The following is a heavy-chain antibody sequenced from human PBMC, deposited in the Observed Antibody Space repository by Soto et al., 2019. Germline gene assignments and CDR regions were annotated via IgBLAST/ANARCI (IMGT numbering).Heavy chain of an antibody. Sequence: GGSLRLSCAASGFTFSSFHMNWVRQAPGRGLEWVAYITSSSDTIYYSDSVKGRFTISRDNSRNTLYLQMNSLRAEDTAVYYCARVVATITDYYYGMDVWGQGTTVTVSS. CDR2: ITSSSDTI. D-gene: IGHD5-12*01. V-gene: IGHV3-48*01. CDR3: ARVVATITDYYYGMDV. CDR1: GFTFSSFH. J-gene: IGHJ6*02.